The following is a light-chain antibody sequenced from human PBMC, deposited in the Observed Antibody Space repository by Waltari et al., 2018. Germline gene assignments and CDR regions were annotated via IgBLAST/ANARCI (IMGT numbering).Light chain of an antibody. CDR1: SSAVGRYNY. V-gene: IGLV2-14*01. Sequence: QSALTQPASVAGSPGQSITIPCPGTSSAVGRYNYVSWYQQFPGKAPKLLIYEVINRPSGISNRFSGSKSGNTASLAISGLQAEDEADYYCSSYTSSSTLVFGGGTKLTVL. J-gene: IGLJ2*01. CDR2: EVI. CDR3: SSYTSSSTLV.